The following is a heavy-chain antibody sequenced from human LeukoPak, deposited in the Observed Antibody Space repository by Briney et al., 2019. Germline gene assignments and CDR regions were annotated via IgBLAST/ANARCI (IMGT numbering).Heavy chain of an antibody. CDR3: ARGPAMAQFDY. V-gene: IGHV3-74*01. D-gene: IGHD5-18*01. CDR2: INSDGSST. J-gene: IGHJ4*02. CDR1: GFTFSSYW. Sequence: GGSLRLSCAASGFTFSSYWMHWVRQAPGKGLVWVSRINSDGSSTSYADSVKGRFTISRDNSKNTLYLQMNSLRAADTAVYYCARGPAMAQFDYWGQGILVTVSS.